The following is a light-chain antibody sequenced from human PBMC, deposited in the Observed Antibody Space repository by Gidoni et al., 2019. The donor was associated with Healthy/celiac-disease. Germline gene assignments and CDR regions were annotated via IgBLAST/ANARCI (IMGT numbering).Light chain of an antibody. J-gene: IGLJ2*01. Sequence: QSVLTQPPSVSGAPGQRVPISCTGSSSNIGEGYDVHWYQQLPGTSPKHLIYGNNNRPSGVPARFSVSKSGTSASLAITGLQAEDEAAYFCQSYDNSLSGPVVFGGGTELTVL. CDR2: GNN. CDR1: SSNIGEGYD. CDR3: QSYDNSLSGPVV. V-gene: IGLV1-40*01.